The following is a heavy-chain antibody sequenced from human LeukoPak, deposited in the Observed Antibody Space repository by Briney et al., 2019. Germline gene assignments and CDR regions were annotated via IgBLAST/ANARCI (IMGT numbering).Heavy chain of an antibody. Sequence: SETLSLTCTVSGGSISGYYYNWIRQPPGKGLEWIGYIYYSGSTNYNPSLKGRVTISLDTSKNQFSLKLSSVTTADTAVYYCARSVVTLYWYFDLWGHGTLVTASS. V-gene: IGHV4-59*01. D-gene: IGHD4-23*01. CDR3: ARSVVTLYWYFDL. CDR2: IYYSGST. J-gene: IGHJ2*01. CDR1: GGSISGYY.